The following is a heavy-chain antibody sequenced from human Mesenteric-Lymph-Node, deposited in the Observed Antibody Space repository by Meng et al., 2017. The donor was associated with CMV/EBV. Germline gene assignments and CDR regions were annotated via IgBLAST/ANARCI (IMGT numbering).Heavy chain of an antibody. CDR2: INHSGST. V-gene: IGHV4-34*01. CDR1: GGSFSGYY. CDR3: ARGSSYDILTGYFDY. J-gene: IGHJ4*02. Sequence: VKLHQSDVGLLRPCASLVVPSAVYGGSFSGYYWNWIRQSPEKGLEWIGEINHSGSTTYNPSFTSRIIISVDTSTNQISLNMSSVTAADTAVYYCARGSSYDILTGYFDYWGQGALVTVSS. D-gene: IGHD3-9*01.